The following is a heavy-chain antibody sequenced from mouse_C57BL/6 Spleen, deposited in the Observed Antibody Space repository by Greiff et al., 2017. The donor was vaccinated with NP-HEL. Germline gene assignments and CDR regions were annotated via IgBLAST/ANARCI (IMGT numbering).Heavy chain of an antibody. D-gene: IGHD2-4*01. CDR1: GYAFSSYW. J-gene: IGHJ2*01. V-gene: IGHV1-80*01. Sequence: VQLQQSGAELVKPGASVKISCKASGYAFSSYWMNWVKQRPGKGLEWIGQIYPGDGDTNYNGKFKGKATLTADKSSSTAYMQLSSLTSEDSAVYFCARGDYDYDEGYWGQGTTLTVSS. CDR2: IYPGDGDT. CDR3: ARGDYDYDEGY.